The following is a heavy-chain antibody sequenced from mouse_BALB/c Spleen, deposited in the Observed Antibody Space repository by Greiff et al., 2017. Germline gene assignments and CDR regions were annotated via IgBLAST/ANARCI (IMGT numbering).Heavy chain of an antibody. Sequence: EVQRVESGPELVKPGASVKISCKASGYTFTDYNMHWVKQSHGKSLEWIGYIYPYNGGTGYNQKFKSKATLTVDNSSSTAYMELRSLTSEDSAVYYCARRHYGYFDYWGQGTTLTVSS. CDR3: ARRHYGYFDY. J-gene: IGHJ2*01. D-gene: IGHD1-1*01. CDR2: IYPYNGGT. CDR1: GYTFTDYN. V-gene: IGHV1S29*02.